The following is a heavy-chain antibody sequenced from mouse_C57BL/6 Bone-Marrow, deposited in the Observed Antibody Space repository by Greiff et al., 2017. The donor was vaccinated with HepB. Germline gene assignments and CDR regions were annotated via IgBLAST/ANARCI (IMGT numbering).Heavy chain of an antibody. CDR1: GYTFTSYW. CDR2: IHPNSGST. D-gene: IGHD1-1*01. J-gene: IGHJ1*03. Sequence: QVQLQQPGAELVKPGASVKLSCKASGYTFTSYWMHWVKQRPGQGLEWIGMIHPNSGSTNYNEKFKSKATLTVDKSSSTDYMQLSSLTSEDSAVYYSARQGIYYYGSSDVWYFDVWGTGTTVTVSS. V-gene: IGHV1-64*01. CDR3: ARQGIYYYGSSDVWYFDV.